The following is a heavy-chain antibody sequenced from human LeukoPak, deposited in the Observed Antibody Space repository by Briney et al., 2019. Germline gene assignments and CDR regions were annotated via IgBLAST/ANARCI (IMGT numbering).Heavy chain of an antibody. J-gene: IGHJ4*02. CDR2: IYTSGST. CDR3: ARESSLLRSTDY. Sequence: SETLSLTCTVSGGSTSSGSYYWSWTRQPAGKGLEWIGRIYTSGSTNYNPSLKSRVIISVDTSKNQFSLKLSSVTAADTAVYYCARESSLLRSTDYWGQGTLVTVSS. V-gene: IGHV4-61*02. CDR1: GGSTSSGSYY. D-gene: IGHD3-3*01.